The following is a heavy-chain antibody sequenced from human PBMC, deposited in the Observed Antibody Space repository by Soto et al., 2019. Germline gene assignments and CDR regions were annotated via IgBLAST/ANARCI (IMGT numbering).Heavy chain of an antibody. Sequence: ASVKVSCKASGYTFTSYCISWVRQAPGQGLEWMGWISAYNGNTNYAQKLQGRVTMTTDTSTSTAYMELRSLRSDDTAVYYCARLREGPRFYGMDVWGQGTTVTVSS. J-gene: IGHJ6*02. CDR1: GYTFTSYC. D-gene: IGHD3-16*01. CDR2: ISAYNGNT. V-gene: IGHV1-18*01. CDR3: ARLREGPRFYGMDV.